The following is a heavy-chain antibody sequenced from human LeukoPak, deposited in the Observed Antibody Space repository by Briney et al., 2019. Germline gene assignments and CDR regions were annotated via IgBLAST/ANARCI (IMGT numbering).Heavy chain of an antibody. CDR3: ARGSPYHS. CDR2: IHYSGST. J-gene: IGHJ4*02. D-gene: IGHD2-15*01. V-gene: IGHV4-39*01. Sequence: SETLSLTCTVSGGSISSSNYYWGWIRQPSGKGLVYIGSIHYSGSTYYNPSLKSRVTISVDTSENQFSLKLNSVTAADTAVYYCARGSPYHSWGQGTLVTVSS. CDR1: GGSISSSNYY.